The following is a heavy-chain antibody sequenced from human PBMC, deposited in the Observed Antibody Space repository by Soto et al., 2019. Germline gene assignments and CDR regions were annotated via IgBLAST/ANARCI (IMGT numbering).Heavy chain of an antibody. Sequence: SETLSLTCTVSGGSISSNNYYWGWIRQPPGKGLEWIGSIYYSGSTYYNPSLKSRLTISLETSKSQFSLRLTSVTAADTAVYYCARLGRYYQSLDSWGPGTLVTVSS. J-gene: IGHJ5*01. CDR3: ARLGRYYQSLDS. CDR2: IYYSGST. CDR1: GGSISSNNYY. D-gene: IGHD3-10*01. V-gene: IGHV4-39*07.